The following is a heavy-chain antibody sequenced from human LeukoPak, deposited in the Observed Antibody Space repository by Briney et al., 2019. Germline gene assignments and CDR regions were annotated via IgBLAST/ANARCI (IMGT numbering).Heavy chain of an antibody. CDR3: ARGGATVTDY. CDR1: GGSISDDGYY. D-gene: IGHD4-17*01. CDR2: IYYGGTT. V-gene: IGHV4-31*03. Sequence: PSETLSLTCTVSGGSISDDGYYWSWIRQPPGKGLEWIGHIYYGGTTEYNPSLESRITISVATSKTQFSLKLNSVTAADTAVYYCARGGATVTDYWGQGNLVTVSS. J-gene: IGHJ4*02.